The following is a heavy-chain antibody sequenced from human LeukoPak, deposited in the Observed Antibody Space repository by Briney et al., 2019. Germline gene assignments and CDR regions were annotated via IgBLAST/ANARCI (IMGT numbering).Heavy chain of an antibody. D-gene: IGHD5-18*01. CDR2: IIPIFGTA. J-gene: IGHJ4*02. CDR3: KVLDTAMGGENYFDY. Sequence: GASVKVSCKASGGTFSSYAISWVRQAPGQGLEWMGGIIPIFGTANYAQKFQGGVTITTDESTSTAYMELSSLRSEDTAVYYCKVLDTAMGGENYFDYWGQGTLVTVSS. CDR1: GGTFSSYA. V-gene: IGHV1-69*05.